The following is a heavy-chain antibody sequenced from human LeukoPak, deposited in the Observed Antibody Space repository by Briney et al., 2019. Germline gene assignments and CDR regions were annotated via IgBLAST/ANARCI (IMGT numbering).Heavy chain of an antibody. CDR3: TRPHSRGRGILN. CDR1: GFGVTNNY. V-gene: IGHV3-53*01. Sequence: GGSLRLSCAASGFGVTNNYMSWVRQAPGKGLEFVSLIYSVASTYYADSAKGRFTISRDDSKNTVFLQMNSLGPEDTAIYFCTRPHSRGRGILNWGQGALVTVSS. CDR2: IYSVAST. D-gene: IGHD3-10*01. J-gene: IGHJ1*01.